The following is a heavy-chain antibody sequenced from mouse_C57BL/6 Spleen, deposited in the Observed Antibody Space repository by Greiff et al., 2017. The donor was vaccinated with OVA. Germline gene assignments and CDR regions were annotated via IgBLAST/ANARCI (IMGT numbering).Heavy chain of an antibody. CDR2: INPSNGGT. Sequence: QVQLQQPGTELVKPGASVKLSCKASGYTFTSYWMHWVKQRPGQGLEWIGNINPSNGGTNYNEKFKSKATLTVDKSSSTAYMQLSSLTSEDSGVYDFARGYYSNSYAMDYWGQGTSVTVSS. D-gene: IGHD2-5*01. CDR3: ARGYYSNSYAMDY. J-gene: IGHJ4*01. CDR1: GYTFTSYW. V-gene: IGHV1-53*01.